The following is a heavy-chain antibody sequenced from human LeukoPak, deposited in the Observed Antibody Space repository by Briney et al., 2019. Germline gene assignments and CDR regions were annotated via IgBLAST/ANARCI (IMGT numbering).Heavy chain of an antibody. CDR3: AREGYYGSGSYFDP. D-gene: IGHD3-10*01. CDR1: GGSISSDY. J-gene: IGHJ5*02. Sequence: SETLSLTCTVSGGSISSDYWSWIRQPAGKGLEWIGRIYTSGSTNYNPSLKSRVTMSVDTSKDQFSLKLSSVTAADTAVYYCAREGYYGSGSYFDPWGQGTLVTVSS. CDR2: IYTSGST. V-gene: IGHV4-4*07.